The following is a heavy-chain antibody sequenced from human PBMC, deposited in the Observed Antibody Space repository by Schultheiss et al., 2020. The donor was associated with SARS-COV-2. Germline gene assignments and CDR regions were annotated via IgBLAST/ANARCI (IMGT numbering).Heavy chain of an antibody. D-gene: IGHD4-17*01. CDR2: IIPIFGTA. J-gene: IGHJ4*02. CDR1: GGTFSSYA. Sequence: SVKVSCKASGGTFSSYAISWVRQAPGQGLKWMGGIIPIFGTANYAQKFQGRVTITADESTSTAYMELSSLRSEDTAVYYCARGPDYGDYVFDSWGQGTLVTVSS. V-gene: IGHV1-69*13. CDR3: ARGPDYGDYVFDS.